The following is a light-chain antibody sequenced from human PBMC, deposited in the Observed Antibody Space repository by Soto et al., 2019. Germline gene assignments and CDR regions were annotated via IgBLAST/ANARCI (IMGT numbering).Light chain of an antibody. J-gene: IGLJ1*01. CDR1: SSDVGSYNR. Sequence: QSALTQPPSVSGSPGQSVTISCTGTSSDVGSYNRVSWYQQPPGTAPKVMIYEVSNRPSGVPDRFSGSKSGNTASLAISGLQAEDEADYYCSLYTSSSTYVFGTGTKGTVL. CDR3: SLYTSSSTYV. CDR2: EVS. V-gene: IGLV2-18*01.